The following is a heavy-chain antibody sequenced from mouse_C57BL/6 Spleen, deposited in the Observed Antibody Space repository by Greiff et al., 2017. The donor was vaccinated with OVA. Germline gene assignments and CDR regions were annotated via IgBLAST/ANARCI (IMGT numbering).Heavy chain of an antibody. J-gene: IGHJ3*01. CDR3: TRYDYDDGFAY. D-gene: IGHD2-4*01. Sequence: EVQGVESGGGLVQPGGSMKLSCAASGFTFSDAWMDWVRQSPEKGLEWVAEIRNKANNHATNYAESVKGRFTISRDDSKSSVYLQMNSLRAEDTGIYYCTRYDYDDGFAYWGQGTLVTVSA. CDR1: GFTFSDAW. V-gene: IGHV6-6*01. CDR2: IRNKANNHAT.